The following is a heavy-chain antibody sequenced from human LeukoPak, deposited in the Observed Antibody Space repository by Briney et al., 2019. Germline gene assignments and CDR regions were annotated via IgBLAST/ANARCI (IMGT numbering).Heavy chain of an antibody. D-gene: IGHD5-18*01. CDR1: AGSIRNNY. CDR3: AKIMCENSHGPRVCWFDP. J-gene: IGHJ5*02. Sequence: PSETLSLTCTVSAGSIRNNYWIWFRQSPGKGLEWIGYVYYSGSTNYNPSLKSRVKISVDMSKNQFSLKLSSVTAADTAVYYCAKIMCENSHGPRVCWFDPWGQGTLVTVTS. V-gene: IGHV4-59*01. CDR2: VYYSGST.